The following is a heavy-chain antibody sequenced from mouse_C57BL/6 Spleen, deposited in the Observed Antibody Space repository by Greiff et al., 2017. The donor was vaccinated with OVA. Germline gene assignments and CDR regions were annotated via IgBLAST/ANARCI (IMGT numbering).Heavy chain of an antibody. Sequence: QVQLQQPGAELVRPGSSVKLSCKASGYTFTSYWMDWVKQRPGQGLEWIGNIYPSDGETNYNPKFKDKATLTVDKSSSTAYMQLSSLTSEDSAVYYCARDGHWGQGTTLTVSS. CDR3: ARDGH. V-gene: IGHV1-61*01. D-gene: IGHD1-1*01. J-gene: IGHJ2*01. CDR1: GYTFTSYW. CDR2: IYPSDGET.